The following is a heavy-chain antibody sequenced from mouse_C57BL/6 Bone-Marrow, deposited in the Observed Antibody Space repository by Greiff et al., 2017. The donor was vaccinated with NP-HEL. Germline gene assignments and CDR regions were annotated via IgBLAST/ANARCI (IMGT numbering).Heavy chain of an antibody. CDR1: GFTFTDYY. V-gene: IGHV1-36*01. D-gene: IGHD2-2*01. CDR3: AREEFSYWGYPLAY. Sequence: VQLQQSGPVLVKPGPSVKISCKASGFTFTDYYMHWVKQSPGKGLEWIGLVYPSNGGTSYNQKFKGKATLTVDPSSSTAYMELNSLTSEDSAVYYCAREEFSYWGYPLAYWGQGTLVTVSA. J-gene: IGHJ3*01. CDR2: VYPSNGGT.